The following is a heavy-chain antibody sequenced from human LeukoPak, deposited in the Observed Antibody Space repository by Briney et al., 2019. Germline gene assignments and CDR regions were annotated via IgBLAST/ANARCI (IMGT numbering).Heavy chain of an antibody. CDR2: INWNGGST. J-gene: IGHJ4*02. CDR3: TRGQSSGYSSGDY. CDR1: GFTFDDYG. D-gene: IGHD3-22*01. Sequence: GGSLRLSCAASGFTFDDYGMTWVRQAPGKGLEWVSGINWNGGSTGYADSVKGRFTISRDNAKNSLSLQMNSLRAEDTAVYYCTRGQSSGYSSGDYWGQGTLVTVSS. V-gene: IGHV3-20*04.